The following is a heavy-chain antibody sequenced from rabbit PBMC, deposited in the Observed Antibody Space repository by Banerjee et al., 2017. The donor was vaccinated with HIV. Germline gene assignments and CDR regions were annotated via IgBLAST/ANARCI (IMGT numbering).Heavy chain of an antibody. Sequence: QEQLEESGGGLVQPGGSLKLSCKASGFDFSNYGVSWVRQAPGKGLEWIGYIDPVFGSTYYASWVHGRFTISKTSSTTVTLQMTSLTAADTATYLCARDLAGVIGWNFNLWGPGTLVTVS. CDR2: IDPVFGST. D-gene: IGHD4-1*01. V-gene: IGHV1S39*01. J-gene: IGHJ4*01. CDR3: ARDLAGVIGWNFNL. CDR1: GFDFSNYG.